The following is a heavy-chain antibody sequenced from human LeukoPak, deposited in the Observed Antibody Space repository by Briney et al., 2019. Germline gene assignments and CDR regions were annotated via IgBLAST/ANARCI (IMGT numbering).Heavy chain of an antibody. Sequence: ASVKVSCKASGYTFTSSDINWVRQATGQGLEWMGWMNPNNGNTGYAQKLQGRVTMTRDTSISTAYMELGSLRSEDTAVYYCARAPYYYDSSGYYPKGNYFDYWGQGTLVTVSS. CDR2: MNPNNGNT. V-gene: IGHV1-8*02. D-gene: IGHD3-22*01. CDR1: GYTFTSSD. J-gene: IGHJ4*02. CDR3: ARAPYYYDSSGYYPKGNYFDY.